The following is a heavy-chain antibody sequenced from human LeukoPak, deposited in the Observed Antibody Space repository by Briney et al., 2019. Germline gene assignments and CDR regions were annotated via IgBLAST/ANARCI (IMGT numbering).Heavy chain of an antibody. CDR2: IIPIFGKA. D-gene: IGHD3-22*01. CDR3: ARMTYYYDSSGYYSPYYYYMDV. Sequence: SVKVSCKASGGTFSSYAISWVRQAPGQGLEWMGGIIPIFGKANNAQKFQGRVTITADESTSTAYMELSSLRSEDTAVYYCARMTYYYDSSGYYSPYYYYMDVWCKGTTVTVSS. V-gene: IGHV1-69*13. J-gene: IGHJ6*03. CDR1: GGTFSSYA.